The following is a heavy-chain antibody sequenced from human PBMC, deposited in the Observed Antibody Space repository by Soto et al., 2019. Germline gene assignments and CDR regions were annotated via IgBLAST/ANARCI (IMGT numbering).Heavy chain of an antibody. Sequence: PSETLSLTCAVYGGSLSGYSWSWIRQTPGKGLEWIGEINHSGSTNYNPSLKSRVTISVDMSKNQFSLKLNSVTAADTAVYYCGVVAAIRDNYGTDVWGQGITVTVSS. J-gene: IGHJ6*02. V-gene: IGHV4-34*01. CDR1: GGSLSGYS. D-gene: IGHD2-15*01. CDR2: INHSGST. CDR3: GVVAAIRDNYGTDV.